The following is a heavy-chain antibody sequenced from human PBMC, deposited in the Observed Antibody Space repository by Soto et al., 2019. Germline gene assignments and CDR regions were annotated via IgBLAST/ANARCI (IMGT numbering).Heavy chain of an antibody. V-gene: IGHV3-74*01. CDR2: VNFDGTTT. CDR3: ARGGSGTYKLDN. Sequence: EVQLVESGGGLLQPGGSLRLSCEAYGFTFSSHWMHWVRQTPVKGLVWVSRVNFDGTTTNYADSVKGRLTISRDNANNTVYLHMHRLRAEDTAVYYCARGGSGTYKLDNWGQGTLVSGS. J-gene: IGHJ4*02. D-gene: IGHD3-10*01. CDR1: GFTFSSHW.